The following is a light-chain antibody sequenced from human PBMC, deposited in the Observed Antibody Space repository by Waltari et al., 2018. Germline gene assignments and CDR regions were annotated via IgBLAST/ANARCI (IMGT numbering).Light chain of an antibody. CDR3: QVWDSHTVV. CDR2: DDD. CDR1: HIGTKA. Sequence: SYVFTQLSSMSVTPGQTARIVCGGRHIGTKAVHWYQRTAGQAPLLVLHDDDTRPSGIPDRFSGTNSGDTATLTISGVEAEDEADYFCQVWDSHTVVFGGGTNLTVL. V-gene: IGLV3-21*02. J-gene: IGLJ2*01.